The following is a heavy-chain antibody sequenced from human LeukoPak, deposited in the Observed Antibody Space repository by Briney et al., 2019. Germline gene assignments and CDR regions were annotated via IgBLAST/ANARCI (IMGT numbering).Heavy chain of an antibody. CDR3: FFKQKTAYEILTGYYPPSNNWFDL. Sequence: SETLSLTCTVPGGSISISSYYRCWIRQPPRKCLEWIGSIYYSGSTYYNPSLKSRVNISVDTSKNQFSLKPSSVTAADTAVYFFFFKQKTAYEILTGYYPPSNNWFDLWGQGTLVTVSS. D-gene: IGHD3-9*01. J-gene: IGHJ5*02. CDR1: GGSISISSYY. CDR2: IYYSGST. V-gene: IGHV4-39*01.